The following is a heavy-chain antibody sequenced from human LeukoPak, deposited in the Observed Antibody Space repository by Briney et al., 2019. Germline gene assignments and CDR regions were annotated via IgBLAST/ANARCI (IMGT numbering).Heavy chain of an antibody. CDR1: GFTFSSYE. J-gene: IGHJ6*04. V-gene: IGHV3-48*03. CDR2: ISSSGSTI. Sequence: GGSLRLSSAAAGFTFSSYEMNWVRQAPGKGLEWVSYISSSGSTIYYADSVKGRFTISRDNVKNSLYLQMNSLRAEDTAVYYCAELGITMIGGVWGKGTTVTISS. CDR3: AELGITMIGGV. D-gene: IGHD3-10*02.